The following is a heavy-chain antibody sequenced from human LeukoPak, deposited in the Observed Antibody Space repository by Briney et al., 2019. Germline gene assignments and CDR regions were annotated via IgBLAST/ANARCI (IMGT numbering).Heavy chain of an antibody. Sequence: GGSLRLSCAASGFTFSRYAMSWVREAPGKGGEWGSAISGSGGSTYYADSVKGRFPISRDNSKNTLYLQMNSLRAEDTAVCYCAKDLYSGSYYYFDYWGQGTLVTVSS. J-gene: IGHJ4*02. V-gene: IGHV3-23*01. CDR2: ISGSGGST. D-gene: IGHD1-26*01. CDR1: GFTFSRYA. CDR3: AKDLYSGSYYYFDY.